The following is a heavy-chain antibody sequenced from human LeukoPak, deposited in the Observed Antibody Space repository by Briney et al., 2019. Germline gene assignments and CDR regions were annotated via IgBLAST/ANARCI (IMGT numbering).Heavy chain of an antibody. CDR1: DYSISSGYY. V-gene: IGHV4-38-2*01. J-gene: IGHJ4*02. CDR2: IYHSGST. D-gene: IGHD3-3*01. CDR3: AFHDLWSGYENDY. Sequence: PSETLSLTCSVSDYSISSGYYWGWIRQPPGKGLEWIGSIYHSGSTYYNPSLKSRVTISVDTSKNQFSLKLSSVTAADTAVYYCAFHDLWSGYENDYWGQGTLVTVSS.